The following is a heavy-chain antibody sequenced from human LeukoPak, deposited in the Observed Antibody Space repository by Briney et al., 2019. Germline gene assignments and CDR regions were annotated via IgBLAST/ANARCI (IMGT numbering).Heavy chain of an antibody. J-gene: IGHJ4*02. CDR1: GFSLRTSGMR. V-gene: IGHV2-70*04. CDR3: ARLNSGTYLDY. Sequence: SGPTLVNPTQTLTLTCTFSGFSLRTSGMRVSWIRQPPGKALEWLARIDWDDDKFSSTSLETRLTISKDTSKNQVVLTMTNMDPVDTATYYCARLNSGTYLDYWGQGTLVTVSS. CDR2: IDWDDDK. D-gene: IGHD1-26*01.